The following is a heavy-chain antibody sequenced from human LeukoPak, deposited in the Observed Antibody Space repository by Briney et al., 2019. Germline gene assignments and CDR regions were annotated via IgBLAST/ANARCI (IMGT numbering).Heavy chain of an antibody. CDR1: GFTFSDYY. V-gene: IGHV3-11*04. CDR2: ISSSGSTI. J-gene: IGHJ5*02. D-gene: IGHD3-10*01. CDR3: ARGLASGSYYFSCFDP. Sequence: AGGSLRLSCAASGFTFSDYYMSWIRQAPGKGLEWVSYISSSGSTIYYADSVKGRFTISRDNAKNSLHLRMNSLRAEDTAVYYCARGLASGSYYFSCFDPWGQGTLVTVSS.